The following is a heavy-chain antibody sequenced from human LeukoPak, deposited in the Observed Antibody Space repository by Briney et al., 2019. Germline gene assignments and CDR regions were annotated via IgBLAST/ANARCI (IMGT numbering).Heavy chain of an antibody. CDR2: IIPIFGTA. CDR1: GGTFSSYA. D-gene: IGHD3-10*01. Sequence: SVTVSCKATGGTFSSYAINWVGQAPGQGLEWMGGIIPIFGTANYAQKFQGRVTITADKSTSTAYMELSSLTSEDTAVYYCARSLYGSGSYGYWGQGTLVTVSS. CDR3: ARSLYGSGSYGY. V-gene: IGHV1-69*06. J-gene: IGHJ4*02.